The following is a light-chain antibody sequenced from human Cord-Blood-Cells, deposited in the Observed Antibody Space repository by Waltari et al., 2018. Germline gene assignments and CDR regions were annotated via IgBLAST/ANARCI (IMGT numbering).Light chain of an antibody. Sequence: QSALTQPASVSGSPGQSITISCTGTSSDVGGYNYVSWYQQHPGKAPKLMIYDVSNRPPGVSNRFSGSNSGNTASLTISGLQAEDEADYYCSSYTSSSTYVFGTGTKVTVL. CDR3: SSYTSSSTYV. CDR2: DVS. V-gene: IGLV2-14*01. J-gene: IGLJ1*01. CDR1: SSDVGGYNY.